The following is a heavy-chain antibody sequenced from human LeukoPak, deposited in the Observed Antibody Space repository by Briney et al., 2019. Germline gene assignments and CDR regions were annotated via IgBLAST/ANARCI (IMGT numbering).Heavy chain of an antibody. V-gene: IGHV3-23*01. D-gene: IGHD6-25*01. Sequence: PGGSLRLSCAASGFTFSSYAMSWVRQAPGKGLEWVSAISGSGGSTYYADSVKGRFTISRDSSKNTLSLQMNSLRAEDTGVYYCAKSSTSQRGYYGLDVWGQGTTVTVSS. CDR2: ISGSGGST. J-gene: IGHJ6*02. CDR3: AKSSTSQRGYYGLDV. CDR1: GFTFSSYA.